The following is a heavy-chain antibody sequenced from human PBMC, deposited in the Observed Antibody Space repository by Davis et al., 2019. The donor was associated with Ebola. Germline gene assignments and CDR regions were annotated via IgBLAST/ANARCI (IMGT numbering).Heavy chain of an antibody. V-gene: IGHV4-39*01. CDR1: DDSISSRSYF. CDR3: AIGYCSSSSCYEENDNFDS. J-gene: IGHJ4*02. CDR2: SYASGKT. D-gene: IGHD2-2*01. Sequence: MPSETLSLTCTVSDDSISSRSYFWGWIRQPPGKGLEWIGSSYASGKTYDNPSLRSRVIISVETSKSQFSLRLSSMTAADTAVYYCAIGYCSSSSCYEENDNFDSWGQGTLVTVSS.